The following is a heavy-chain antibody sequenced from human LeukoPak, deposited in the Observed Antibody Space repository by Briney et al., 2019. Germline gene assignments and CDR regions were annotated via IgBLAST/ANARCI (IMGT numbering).Heavy chain of an antibody. CDR1: GFTFSNYA. J-gene: IGHJ6*02. D-gene: IGHD6-13*01. V-gene: IGHV3-23*01. CDR3: AREISQQLVPYYYYGMDV. Sequence: PGGSLRLSCAASGFTFSNYAMTWVRQAPGKGLEWVSAISGSGGSTYYADSVKGRFTISRDNSKNTLYLQMNSLRAEDTAVYYCAREISQQLVPYYYYGMDVWGQGTTVTVSS. CDR2: ISGSGGST.